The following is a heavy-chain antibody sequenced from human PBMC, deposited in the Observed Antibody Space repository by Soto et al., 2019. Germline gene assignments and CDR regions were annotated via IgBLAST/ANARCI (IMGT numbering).Heavy chain of an antibody. D-gene: IGHD3-16*01. Sequence: SETLSLTCTVSGGSISSYYWSCIRQPPGKGLEWIGYIYYSGSTNYNPSLKSRVTISVDTSKNQFSLKLSSVTAADTAVYYCARQWGDYFDYWGQGTLVTVSS. V-gene: IGHV4-59*08. CDR3: ARQWGDYFDY. CDR1: GGSISSYY. CDR2: IYYSGST. J-gene: IGHJ4*02.